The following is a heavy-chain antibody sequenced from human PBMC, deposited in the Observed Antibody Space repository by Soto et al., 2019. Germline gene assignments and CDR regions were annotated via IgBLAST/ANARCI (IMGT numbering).Heavy chain of an antibody. CDR2: ISAYNCNT. Sequence: AAEKVSCKASGYTFTSYGISWVRQAPGQGLEWMGWISAYNCNTNYAQKLQGRVTMTTDTSTSTAYMELRSLRSDDTAVNYCARAMASYSYSWGQGTLVTVSS. D-gene: IGHD1-26*01. CDR1: GYTFTSYG. CDR3: ARAMASYSYS. J-gene: IGHJ4*02. V-gene: IGHV1-18*04.